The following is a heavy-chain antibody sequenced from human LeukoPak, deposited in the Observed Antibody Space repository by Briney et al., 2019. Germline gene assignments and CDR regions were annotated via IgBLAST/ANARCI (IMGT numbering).Heavy chain of an antibody. CDR2: INPNSGGT. CDR3: AGFVDIVAPGRWLQQNP. Sequence: GASVKVSCKASGYTFTGYYMHWVRQARGQGLEWMGWINPNSGGTNYAQKFQGRVTMTRDTSISTAYMELSRLRSDDTAVYYCAGFVDIVAPGRWLQQNPWGQGTLVTVSS. D-gene: IGHD5-12*01. J-gene: IGHJ5*02. CDR1: GYTFTGYY. V-gene: IGHV1-2*02.